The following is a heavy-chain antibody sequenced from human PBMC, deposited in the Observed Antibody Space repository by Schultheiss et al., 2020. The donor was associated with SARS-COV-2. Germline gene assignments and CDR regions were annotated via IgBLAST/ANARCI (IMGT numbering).Heavy chain of an antibody. V-gene: IGHV3-30-3*02. CDR1: GFTFSSYG. CDR2: ISKDGSKK. CDR3: AKKSPVTRTVAGLDY. J-gene: IGHJ4*02. D-gene: IGHD6-19*01. Sequence: GESLKISCAASGFTFSSYGMHWVRQAPGKGLEWVAVISKDGSKKYYADSVKGRFTISRDNSKNTLYLQMNSLRAEDTAVYYCAKKSPVTRTVAGLDYWGQGTLVTVSS.